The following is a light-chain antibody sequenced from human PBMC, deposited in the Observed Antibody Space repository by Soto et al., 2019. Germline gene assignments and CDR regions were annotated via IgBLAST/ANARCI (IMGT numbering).Light chain of an antibody. CDR2: DAT. V-gene: IGLV3-21*02. Sequence: YELTQPPSLSVAPRQTAKVTCGGDKPGRKIVHWYKQLLCQAPVAVLFDATDLPSGIPDRISASRSGETATLTISRVDAGDEGDYYCQVWASTAEFFVFGSGTKFTVL. CDR3: QVWASTAEFFV. J-gene: IGLJ1*01. CDR1: KPGRKI.